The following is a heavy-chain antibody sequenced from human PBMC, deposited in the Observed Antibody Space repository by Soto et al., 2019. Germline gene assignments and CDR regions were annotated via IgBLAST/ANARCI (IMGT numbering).Heavy chain of an antibody. CDR1: NESLSDHY. D-gene: IGHD4-4*01. J-gene: IGHJ3*02. CDR3: ARDSTRRGACDI. V-gene: IGHV4-34*01. Sequence: SDTPSHTCSHFNESLSDHYWTSVRPSPGKGLEWIGEIHPSGSTNYNPSLKSRVTMSVDASKNQFSLKLNSVTAADTAVYYCARDSTRRGACDIWGQGTTVSVSS. CDR2: IHPSGST.